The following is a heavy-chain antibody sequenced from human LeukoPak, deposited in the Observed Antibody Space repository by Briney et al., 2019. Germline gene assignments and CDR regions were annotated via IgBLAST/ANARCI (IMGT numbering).Heavy chain of an antibody. D-gene: IGHD2-15*01. V-gene: IGHV3-23*01. CDR1: GFTFSSYA. J-gene: IGHJ4*02. Sequence: PGGSLRLSCAASGFTFSSYAMTWVRQAPGKGLEWVSAISGSGGSTYYADSVKGRFTISRDNSKNTLYLQMNGLRAGDTAAYYCATDLRGCSGGSCYSYSLWGQGTLVTVSS. CDR2: ISGSGGST. CDR3: ATDLRGCSGGSCYSYSL.